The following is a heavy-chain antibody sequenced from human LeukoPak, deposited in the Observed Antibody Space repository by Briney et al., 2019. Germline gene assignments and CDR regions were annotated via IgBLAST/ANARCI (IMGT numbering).Heavy chain of an antibody. CDR1: GFTFSSYA. CDR2: ISGSGGST. Sequence: GGSLRLSCAASGFTFSSYAMSWVRQAPGKGLEWVSAISGSGGSTYYADSVKGRFTISRDNSKNTLYLQMNILRAEDTAVYYCAKPSSYGYYVRVPFDYWGQGTLVTVSS. CDR3: AKPSSYGYYVRVPFDY. J-gene: IGHJ4*02. V-gene: IGHV3-23*01. D-gene: IGHD3-10*02.